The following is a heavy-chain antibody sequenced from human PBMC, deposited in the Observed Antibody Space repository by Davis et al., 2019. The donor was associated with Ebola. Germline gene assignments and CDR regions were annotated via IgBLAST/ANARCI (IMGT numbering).Heavy chain of an antibody. D-gene: IGHD3-3*01. CDR1: GCSISSCTYY. J-gene: IGHJ5*02. CDR3: ARQDFWSGYYTRYNWFDP. V-gene: IGHV4-39*01. CDR2: IYYSGST. Sequence: SETLSLTCTVSGCSISSCTYYWGWIRQPPGKGLEWIGSIYYSGSTYYNPSLKSRFTISVDTSKNQFSLKLSSVTAAETAVYYCARQDFWSGYYTRYNWFDPWGQGTLVTVSS.